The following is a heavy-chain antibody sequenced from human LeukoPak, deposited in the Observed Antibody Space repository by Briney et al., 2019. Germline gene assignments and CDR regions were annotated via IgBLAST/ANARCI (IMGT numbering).Heavy chain of an antibody. CDR3: VKAGITAAGAFDY. V-gene: IGHV3-64D*06. J-gene: IGHJ4*02. CDR2: ISSNGGST. Sequence: GGSLRLSCAAPGFTFSSYAMHWVRQAPGKGLEYVSAISSNGGSTYYADSVKGRFTISRDNSKNTLYLRMSSLRAEDTAVYYCVKAGITAAGAFDYWGQGTLVTVSS. CDR1: GFTFSSYA. D-gene: IGHD6-13*01.